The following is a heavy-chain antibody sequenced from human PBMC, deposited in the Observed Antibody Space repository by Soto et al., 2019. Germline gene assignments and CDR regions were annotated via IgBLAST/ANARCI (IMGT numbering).Heavy chain of an antibody. J-gene: IGHJ4*02. CDR3: ARADHYDILTGYSSYFDY. V-gene: IGHV4-31*03. D-gene: IGHD3-9*01. CDR2: IYYSGST. CDR1: GGSISSGGYY. Sequence: SETLSLTCTVSGGSISSGGYYWSWIRQHPGKGLEWIGYIYYSGSTYYNPSLKSRVTISVDTSKNQFSLKLSSVTAADTAVYYCARADHYDILTGYSSYFDYWGQGTLVTVSS.